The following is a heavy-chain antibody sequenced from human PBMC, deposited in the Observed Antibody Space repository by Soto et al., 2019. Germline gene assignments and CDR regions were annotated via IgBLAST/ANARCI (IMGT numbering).Heavy chain of an antibody. D-gene: IGHD3-22*01. CDR2: IYYSGST. Sequence: PSETLSLTCTVSGGSISSYYWSWIRQPPGGGLEWIGYIYYSGSTYYNPSLRSRVTISLDTSKNQFSLKLSSVTAADTAVYYCARGFYDSTGYYDSWGQGTLVTVSS. J-gene: IGHJ4*02. CDR3: ARGFYDSTGYYDS. CDR1: GGSISSYY. V-gene: IGHV4-59*01.